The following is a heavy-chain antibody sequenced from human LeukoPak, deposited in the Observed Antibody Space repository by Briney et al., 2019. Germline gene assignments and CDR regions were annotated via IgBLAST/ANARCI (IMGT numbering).Heavy chain of an antibody. Sequence: PGGSLRLSCAASGFTFSSYAMSWVRQGPGQGKELDSAISGSGGGTYYANSVKGRFTISRDNSRDTLYLQMNSLRADDTALYFYAKTPDCYGSGSSSYIDCWGQGTLVSVSS. CDR1: GFTFSSYA. J-gene: IGHJ4*02. CDR2: ISGSGGGT. CDR3: AKTPDCYGSGSSSYIDC. V-gene: IGHV3-23*01. D-gene: IGHD3-10*01.